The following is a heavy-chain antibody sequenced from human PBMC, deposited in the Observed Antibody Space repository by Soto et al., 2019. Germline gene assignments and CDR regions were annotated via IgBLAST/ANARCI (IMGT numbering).Heavy chain of an antibody. CDR2: ISSSSSYI. Sequence: PGGSLRLSCAASGFTFSSYSMNWVRQAPGKGLEWVSSISSSSSYIYYADSVKGRFTISRDNAKNSLYLQMNSLRAGDTAVYYCARDMAVAGTLVYYYGMDVWGQETTVTVSS. J-gene: IGHJ6*02. CDR3: ARDMAVAGTLVYYYGMDV. V-gene: IGHV3-21*01. D-gene: IGHD6-19*01. CDR1: GFTFSSYS.